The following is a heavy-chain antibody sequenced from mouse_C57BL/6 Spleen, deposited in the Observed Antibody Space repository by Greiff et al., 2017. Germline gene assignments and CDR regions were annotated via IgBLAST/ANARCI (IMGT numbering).Heavy chain of an antibody. CDR1: GYAFSSSW. Sequence: VQLQQSGPELVKPGASVKISCKASGYAFSSSWMNWVKQRPGKGLEWIGRIYPGDGDTNYNGKFKGKATLTADKSSSTAYMQLSSLTSEDSAVYFCAIDYELAYWGQGTLVTVSA. V-gene: IGHV1-82*01. J-gene: IGHJ3*01. CDR3: AIDYELAY. CDR2: IYPGDGDT. D-gene: IGHD2-4*01.